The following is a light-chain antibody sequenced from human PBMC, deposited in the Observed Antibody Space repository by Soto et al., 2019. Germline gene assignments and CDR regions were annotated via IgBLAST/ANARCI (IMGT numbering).Light chain of an antibody. CDR3: LQHYSYPQT. J-gene: IGKJ1*01. V-gene: IGKV3-20*01. CDR2: GAS. CDR1: QSVSSSY. Sequence: EIVLTQSPGTLSLSPGERATLSCRASQSVSSSYLAWYQQKPGQAPRLLIYGASSRATGVPARFSGSGSGTEFTLTINSLQSEDSAVYYCLQHYSYPQTFGQGTKVDIK.